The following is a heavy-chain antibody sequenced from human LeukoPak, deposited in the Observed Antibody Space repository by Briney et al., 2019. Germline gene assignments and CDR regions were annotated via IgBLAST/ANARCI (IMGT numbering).Heavy chain of an antibody. CDR2: ISAYNGNT. V-gene: IGHV1-18*01. D-gene: IGHD2-15*01. CDR3: ARGIGGYCSGGSCRHFDY. CDR1: GYTFTSYG. J-gene: IGHJ4*02. Sequence: ASVKVSCKASGYTFTSYGISWVRQAPGQGLEWMGWISAYNGNTNYAQKLQGRVTMTTDTSTSTAYMELRSLRSDDTAVYYCARGIGGYCSGGSCRHFDYWGQGTLVTVSS.